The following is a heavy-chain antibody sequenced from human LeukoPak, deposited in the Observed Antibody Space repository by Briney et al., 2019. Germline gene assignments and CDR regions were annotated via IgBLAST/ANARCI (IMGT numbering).Heavy chain of an antibody. CDR2: IYYSGST. J-gene: IGHJ6*02. CDR1: GGSISTYY. V-gene: IGHV4-59*01. D-gene: IGHD4-11*01. Sequence: SETLSLTCTVSGGSISTYYGNWIRQAPGKGLEWIGYIYYSGSTNYNPSLKSRVAMSVDTSRNQFSLKLSSVTAADTAVYYCARAQVDYNNGPGSRGYYSYGMDVWGRGTTVTVS. CDR3: ARAQVDYNNGPGSRGYYSYGMDV.